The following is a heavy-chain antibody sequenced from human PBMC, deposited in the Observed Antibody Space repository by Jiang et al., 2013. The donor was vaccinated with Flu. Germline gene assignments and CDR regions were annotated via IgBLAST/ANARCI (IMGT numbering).Heavy chain of an antibody. J-gene: IGHJ5*02. Sequence: GAEVKKPGSSVKVSCKASGGTFSSYAISWVRQAPGQGLEWMGRIIPILGIANYAQKFQGRFTISRDNSKNTLYLQMNSLRAEDTAVYYCAKAFIVVVPAAMPDWFDPWGQGTLVTVSS. D-gene: IGHD2-2*01. V-gene: IGHV1-69*04. CDR2: IIPILGIA. CDR1: GGTFSSYA. CDR3: AKAFIVVVPAAMPDWFDP.